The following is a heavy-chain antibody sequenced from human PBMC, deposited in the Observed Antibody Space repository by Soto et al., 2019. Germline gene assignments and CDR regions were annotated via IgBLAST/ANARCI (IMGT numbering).Heavy chain of an antibody. CDR1: GFTFSSYW. V-gene: IGHV3-7*03. Sequence: GGSLRLSCAASGFTFSSYWMSWVRQAPGKGLEWVANIKQDGSEKYYVDSVKGRFTISRDNAKNSLYLQMNSLRAEDTAVYYCARDQPGRHYDFWSGYYGHRRGMDVWGQGTTVTVS. J-gene: IGHJ6*02. D-gene: IGHD3-3*01. CDR2: IKQDGSEK. CDR3: ARDQPGRHYDFWSGYYGHRRGMDV.